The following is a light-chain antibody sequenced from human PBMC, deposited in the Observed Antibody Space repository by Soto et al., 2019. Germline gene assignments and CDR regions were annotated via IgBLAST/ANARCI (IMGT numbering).Light chain of an antibody. CDR2: GAS. CDR3: QHYNNWPRT. V-gene: IGKV3-15*01. Sequence: EIVMTQSPATLSVSPGERATLSCRASQSVSSNLAWYQQKPSQAPRVLIYGASTRATGIPARFSGSGSGTEFTLTISSLQSEDFAVYYCQHYNNWPRTFGQGTKVEIK. J-gene: IGKJ1*01. CDR1: QSVSSN.